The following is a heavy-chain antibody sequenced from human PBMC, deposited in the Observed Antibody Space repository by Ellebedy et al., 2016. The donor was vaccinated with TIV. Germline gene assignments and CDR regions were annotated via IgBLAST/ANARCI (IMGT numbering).Heavy chain of an antibody. Sequence: GESLKISXKGSGYSFTSYWIGWVRQMPGKGLEWMGRIDPSDSYTNYSPSFQGHVTISADKSISTAYLQWSSLKASDTAMYYCARLENEWELTMAPDYFDYWGQGTLVTVSS. J-gene: IGHJ4*02. V-gene: IGHV5-10-1*01. D-gene: IGHD1-26*01. CDR1: GYSFTSYW. CDR2: IDPSDSYT. CDR3: ARLENEWELTMAPDYFDY.